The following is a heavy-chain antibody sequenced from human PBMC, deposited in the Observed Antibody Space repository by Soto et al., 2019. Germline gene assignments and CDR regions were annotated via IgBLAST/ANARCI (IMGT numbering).Heavy chain of an antibody. D-gene: IGHD3-3*01. CDR1: GGSISSGDYY. Sequence: QVQLQESGPGLVKPSQTLSLTCTVSGGSISSGDYYWSWIRQPPGKGLEWIGYIYYSGSTYYNPSLKSRVTISVDTSKNQFSLKLSSVTAADTTVYYCARVPRLTHDFWTPREGYFDYWGQGTLVTVSS. CDR3: ARVPRLTHDFWTPREGYFDY. V-gene: IGHV4-30-4*01. J-gene: IGHJ4*02. CDR2: IYYSGST.